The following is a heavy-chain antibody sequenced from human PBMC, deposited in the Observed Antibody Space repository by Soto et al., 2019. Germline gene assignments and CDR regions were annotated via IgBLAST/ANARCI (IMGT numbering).Heavy chain of an antibody. Sequence: PGGSLRLSCAASGFTFSSYSMNWVRQAPGKGLEWVSSISSSSSYIYYADSVKGRFTISRDNAKNSLYLQMNSLRAEDTAVYYCARDLSSLNWSDPWGQGTLVTVSS. CDR3: ARDLSSLNWSDP. CDR1: GFTFSSYS. CDR2: ISSSSSYI. J-gene: IGHJ5*02. V-gene: IGHV3-21*01.